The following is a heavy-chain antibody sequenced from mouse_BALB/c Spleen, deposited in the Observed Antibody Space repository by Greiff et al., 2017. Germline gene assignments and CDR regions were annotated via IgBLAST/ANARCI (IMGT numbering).Heavy chain of an antibody. J-gene: IGHJ4*01. CDR2: INPYNDGT. D-gene: IGHD2-10*01. Sequence: VQLKESGPELVKPGASVKMSCKASGYTFTSYVMHWVKQKPGQGLEWIGYINPYNDGTKYNEKFKGKATLTSDKSSSTAYMELSSLTSEDSAVYYCASSYGNYAMDYWGQGTSVTVSS. CDR3: ASSYGNYAMDY. CDR1: GYTFTSYV. V-gene: IGHV1-14*01.